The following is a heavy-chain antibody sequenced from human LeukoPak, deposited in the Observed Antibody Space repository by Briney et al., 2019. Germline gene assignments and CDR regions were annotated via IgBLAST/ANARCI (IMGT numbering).Heavy chain of an antibody. Sequence: ASVKVSCKASGYTFTSYGTSWVRQAPGQGLEWMGWISAYNGNTNYAQKLQGRVTMTTDTSTSTAYMELRSLRSDDTAVYYCARYCSSTSCYTDAFDIWGQGTMVTVSS. J-gene: IGHJ3*02. CDR2: ISAYNGNT. D-gene: IGHD2-2*02. CDR1: GYTFTSYG. CDR3: ARYCSSTSCYTDAFDI. V-gene: IGHV1-18*01.